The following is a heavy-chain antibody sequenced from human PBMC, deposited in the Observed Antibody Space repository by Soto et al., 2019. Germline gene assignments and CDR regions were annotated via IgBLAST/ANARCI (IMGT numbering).Heavy chain of an antibody. Sequence: GGSLRLSCAASGFTFSSYAMSWVRQAPGKGLEWVSAISGSGGSTYYADSVKGRFTIARDNSKNTLYLQMNSLRAEDTAVYYCAKDVDVLLWFGELTYYFDYWGQGTLVTVSS. D-gene: IGHD3-10*01. CDR2: ISGSGGST. V-gene: IGHV3-23*01. CDR3: AKDVDVLLWFGELTYYFDY. CDR1: GFTFSSYA. J-gene: IGHJ4*02.